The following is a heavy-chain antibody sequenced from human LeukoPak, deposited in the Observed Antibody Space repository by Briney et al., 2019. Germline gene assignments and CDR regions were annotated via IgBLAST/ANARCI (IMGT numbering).Heavy chain of an antibody. CDR2: TYYSGST. CDR3: ARPYYYDSRIDP. V-gene: IGHV4-30-4*01. Sequence: SETLSLTCTVSGVSIRSGDYYWSWIRQPPGKGLEWIGYTYYSGSTYYNPSLKSRVTISVDTSKNQFSLKLSSVTAADTAVYYCARPYYYDSRIDPWGQGTRATVSS. J-gene: IGHJ5*02. CDR1: GVSIRSGDYY. D-gene: IGHD3-22*01.